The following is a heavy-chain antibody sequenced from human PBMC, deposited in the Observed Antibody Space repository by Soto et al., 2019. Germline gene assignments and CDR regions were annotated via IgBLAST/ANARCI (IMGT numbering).Heavy chain of an antibody. J-gene: IGHJ6*03. V-gene: IGHV1-8*01. CDR1: GYTFTSYD. CDR2: MNPNSGNT. CDR3: ARGRRGAARPGLLYYYYMDV. D-gene: IGHD6-6*01. Sequence: ASVKVSCKASGYTFTSYDINWVRQATGQGLEWMGWMNPNSGNTGYAQKFQGRVTMTRNTSISTAYMELSSLRSEDTAVYYCARGRRGAARPGLLYYYYMDVWGKGTTVTVSS.